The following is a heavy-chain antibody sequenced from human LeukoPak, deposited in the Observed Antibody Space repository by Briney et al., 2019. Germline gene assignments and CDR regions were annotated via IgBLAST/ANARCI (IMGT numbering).Heavy chain of an antibody. J-gene: IGHJ4*02. CDR3: ARKGRQKRAAAGKVFYFDY. CDR1: GGSFSGYY. V-gene: IGHV4-34*01. CDR2: INHGGST. D-gene: IGHD6-13*01. Sequence: SETLSLTCAVYGGSFSGYYWSWIRQPPGKGLEWIGEINHGGSTNYNPSLKSRVTISVDTSKNQFSLKLSSVTAADTAVYYCARKGRQKRAAAGKVFYFDYWGQGTLVTVSS.